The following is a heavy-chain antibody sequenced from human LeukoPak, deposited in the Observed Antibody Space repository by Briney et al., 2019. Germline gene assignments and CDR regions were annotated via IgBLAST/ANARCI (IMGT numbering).Heavy chain of an antibody. Sequence: PSETLSLTCAVYGGSFSGYYWSWIRQPPGKGLEWVGEINHSGSTNYNPSLKSRVTISVDTSKNQFSLKLSSVTAADTAVYYCARGVDSSGWYLFDPWGQGTLVTVSS. V-gene: IGHV4-34*01. CDR1: GGSFSGYY. J-gene: IGHJ5*02. CDR3: ARGVDSSGWYLFDP. CDR2: INHSGST. D-gene: IGHD6-19*01.